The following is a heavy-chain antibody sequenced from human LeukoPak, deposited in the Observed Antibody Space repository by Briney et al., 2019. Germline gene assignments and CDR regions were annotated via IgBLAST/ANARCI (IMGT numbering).Heavy chain of an antibody. V-gene: IGHV3-74*01. Sequence: GGSXRLSCAASGFSFSSYWMHWVRHAPGKGLVWVSRIKTDGGSTSYADSVKGRFTISRDNAKNTLYLQMNSLRAEDTAVYYCAREPIYYYYMDVWGKGTTVTVSS. CDR2: IKTDGGST. J-gene: IGHJ6*03. CDR1: GFSFSSYW. CDR3: AREPIYYYYMDV.